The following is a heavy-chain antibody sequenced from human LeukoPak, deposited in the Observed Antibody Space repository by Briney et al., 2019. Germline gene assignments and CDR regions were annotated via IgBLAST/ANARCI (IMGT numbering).Heavy chain of an antibody. CDR2: IYYSGST. CDR1: GGSISSYY. D-gene: IGHD2-2*02. J-gene: IGHJ5*02. CDR3: ARRPIVVVPAAIDGNWFDP. V-gene: IGHV4-59*08. Sequence: PSETLSLTCTVSGGSISSYYWSWIRQPPGKGLEWIGYIYYSGSTYYNPSLKSRVTISVDTSKNQFSLKLSSVTAADTAVYYCARRPIVVVPAAIDGNWFDPWGQGTLVTVSS.